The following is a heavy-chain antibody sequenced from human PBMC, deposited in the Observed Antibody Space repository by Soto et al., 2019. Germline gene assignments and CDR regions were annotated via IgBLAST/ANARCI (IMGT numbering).Heavy chain of an antibody. J-gene: IGHJ4*02. CDR1: GFSFSSYG. CDR3: ARESVAVAGTDFDY. CDR2: IWYDGSNK. Sequence: QVQLVESGGGVVQSGRSLRLSCAASGFSFSSYGMHWVRQAPGEGLEWVAVIWYDGSNKYYADSVKGRFTISRDNSMYTRYLQMNSLRAEDTAVYYCARESVAVAGTDFDYWGQGTLVTVSS. V-gene: IGHV3-33*01. D-gene: IGHD6-19*01.